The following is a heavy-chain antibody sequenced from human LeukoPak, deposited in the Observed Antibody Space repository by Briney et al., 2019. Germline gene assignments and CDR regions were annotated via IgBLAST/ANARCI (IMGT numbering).Heavy chain of an antibody. CDR3: ARDLEHCRNIICSNSAY. V-gene: IGHV1-69*04. D-gene: IGHD2-2*01. Sequence: GASVKVSCKASGGTFSNYAFTWVRQAPGQGLEWMGRIIPIFGITKYAQKFQGRVTITADKSTSTAYMELSSLRSEDTAVYYCARDLEHCRNIICSNSAYWGQGTLVTVSS. J-gene: IGHJ4*02. CDR1: GGTFSNYA. CDR2: IIPIFGIT.